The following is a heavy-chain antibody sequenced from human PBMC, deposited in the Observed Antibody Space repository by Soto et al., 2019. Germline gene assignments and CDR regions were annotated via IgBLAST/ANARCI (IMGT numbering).Heavy chain of an antibody. D-gene: IGHD6-13*01. CDR1: GGTFSSYA. Sequence: QVQLVQSGAEVTKPGSSVKVSCKASGGTFSSYALSWVLQAPGQGREWMGGIIPIFGTANYAQKFQGRVTITADKSTSTAYMELSSLRSEDPAVYYCASQGIAAAGGGVDPWGQGTLVTVSS. V-gene: IGHV1-69*06. J-gene: IGHJ5*02. CDR3: ASQGIAAAGGGVDP. CDR2: IIPIFGTA.